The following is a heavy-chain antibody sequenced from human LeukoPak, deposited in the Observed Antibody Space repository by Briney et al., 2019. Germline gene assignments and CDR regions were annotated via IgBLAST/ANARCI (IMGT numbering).Heavy chain of an antibody. CDR2: TYYRSKWIN. V-gene: IGHV6-1*01. J-gene: IGHJ3*02. D-gene: IGHD3-9*01. CDR1: GDSVSVKSDV. Sequence: SQTLSLTCAISGDSVSVKSDVWNWIRQSPSRGLEWLGRTYYRSKWINDYATSVKIRIIISPDTSKNQFSLHLNSVTPEDTAVYYCARDADWAYDAFDIWGQGTMVTVSS. CDR3: ARDADWAYDAFDI.